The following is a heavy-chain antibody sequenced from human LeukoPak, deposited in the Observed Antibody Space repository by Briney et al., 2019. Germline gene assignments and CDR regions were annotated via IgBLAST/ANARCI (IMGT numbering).Heavy chain of an antibody. V-gene: IGHV4-59*01. CDR1: GGSISNYY. J-gene: IGHJ3*02. CDR3: ARVHLRVDAFDI. CDR2: IYYSGST. Sequence: SETLSLTCTVSGGSISNYYWSWIRQPPGKGLEWIGYIYYSGSTNYNPSLKSRVTISVDTSKNQFSLKLSSVTAADTAVYYCARVHLRVDAFDIWGQGTMVTVSS.